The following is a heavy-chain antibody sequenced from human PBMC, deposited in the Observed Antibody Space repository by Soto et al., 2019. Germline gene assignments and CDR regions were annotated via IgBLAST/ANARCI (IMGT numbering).Heavy chain of an antibody. CDR1: GFTFSSYA. J-gene: IGHJ6*02. D-gene: IGHD5-12*01. V-gene: IGHV3-30-3*01. CDR2: ISYDGSNK. CDR3: ARAGLHSGYDYLAPLDV. Sequence: GGSLRLSCAASGFTFSSYAMHWVRQAPGKGLEWVAVISYDGSNKYYADSVKGRFTISRDNSKNTLYLQMNSLRAEDTAVYYCARAGLHSGYDYLAPLDVWGQGTTVTVSS.